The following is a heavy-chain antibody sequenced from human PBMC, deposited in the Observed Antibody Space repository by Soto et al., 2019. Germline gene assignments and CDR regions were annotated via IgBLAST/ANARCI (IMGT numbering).Heavy chain of an antibody. V-gene: IGHV3-21*01. CDR1: VFTFSSYS. CDR3: ARVRSDAFDI. Sequence: PGGSLRLSCAASVFTFSSYSMNWVRQAPGKGLEWVSSISSSSSYIYYADSVKGRFTISRDNAKNSLYLQMNSLRAEDTAVYYCARVRSDAFDIWGQGTMVTVSS. CDR2: ISSSSSYI. J-gene: IGHJ3*02.